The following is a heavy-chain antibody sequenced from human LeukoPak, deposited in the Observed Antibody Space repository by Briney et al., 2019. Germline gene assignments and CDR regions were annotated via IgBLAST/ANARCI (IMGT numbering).Heavy chain of an antibody. CDR2: INHSGST. J-gene: IGHJ3*02. CDR3: ARAGITMVRGARAFDI. Sequence: PSETLSLTCAVYGGSFSGYYWSWLRQPPGKGLEWIGEINHSGSTNYNPSLKSRVTISVDTSKNQFPLKLSSVTAADTAVYYCARAGITMVRGARAFDIWGQGTMVTVSS. CDR1: GGSFSGYY. D-gene: IGHD3-10*01. V-gene: IGHV4-34*01.